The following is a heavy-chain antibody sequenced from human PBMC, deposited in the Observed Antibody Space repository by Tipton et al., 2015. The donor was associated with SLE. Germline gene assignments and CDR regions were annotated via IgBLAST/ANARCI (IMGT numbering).Heavy chain of an antibody. CDR2: IYYSGST. CDR1: GGSISSSSYY. CDR3: ARHGGYYFDY. Sequence: GLVKPSETLSLTCTVSGGSISSSSYYWGWIRQPPGKGLEWIGSIYYSGSTYYNPSLKSRVTISVDTSKNQFSLKLSSVNAADTAVYYCARHGGYYFDYWGQGTLVTVSS. V-gene: IGHV4-39*07. D-gene: IGHD4-23*01. J-gene: IGHJ4*02.